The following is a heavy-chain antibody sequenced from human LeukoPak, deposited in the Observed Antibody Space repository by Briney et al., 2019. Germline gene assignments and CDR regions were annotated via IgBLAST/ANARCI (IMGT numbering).Heavy chain of an antibody. D-gene: IGHD3-22*01. CDR3: ARGDRADWYFDL. J-gene: IGHJ2*01. Sequence: SETLSLTCTVSGGSISSYYWSWIRRPPGKGLEWIGYIYYSGSTNYNPSLKSRVTISVDTSKNRFSLKLSSVTAADTAVYYCARGDRADWYFDLWRRGTLVTVSS. CDR2: IYYSGST. V-gene: IGHV4-59*12. CDR1: GGSISSYY.